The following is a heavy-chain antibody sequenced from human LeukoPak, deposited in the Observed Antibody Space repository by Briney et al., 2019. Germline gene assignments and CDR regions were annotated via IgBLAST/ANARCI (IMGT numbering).Heavy chain of an antibody. Sequence: KPSETLSLTCTVSGGSISSGSYYWSWIRQPPGKGLEWIGYIYYSGSTNYNPSLKSRVTISVDTSKNQFSQKLSSVTAADTAVYYCARCAYGSGSIFDYWGQGTLVTVSS. J-gene: IGHJ4*02. CDR3: ARCAYGSGSIFDY. D-gene: IGHD3-10*01. CDR1: GGSISSGSYY. CDR2: IYYSGST. V-gene: IGHV4-61*01.